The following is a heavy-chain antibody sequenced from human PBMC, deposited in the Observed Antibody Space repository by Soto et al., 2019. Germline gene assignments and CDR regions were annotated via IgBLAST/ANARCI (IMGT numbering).Heavy chain of an antibody. V-gene: IGHV3-74*01. CDR2: INGDGTST. D-gene: IGHD1-26*01. CDR1: GFTFSIHW. Sequence: GGSLRLSCAASGFTFSIHWMHWVRQVPGKGLVWVSRINGDGTSTGYADSVKGRFTISRDNAENTLYLLMNSLRADNTALYYCESRNHTEVGDITDVDYWGQGTLVTVSS. J-gene: IGHJ4*02. CDR3: ESRNHTEVGDITDVDY.